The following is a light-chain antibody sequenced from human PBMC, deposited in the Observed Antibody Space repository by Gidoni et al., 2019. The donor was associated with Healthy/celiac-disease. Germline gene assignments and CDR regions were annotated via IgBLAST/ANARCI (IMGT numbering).Light chain of an antibody. CDR3: QQYRSSPPEYT. CDR2: GAS. J-gene: IGKJ2*01. V-gene: IGKV3-20*01. Sequence: EGVWTQSQGTLSLSPGDRATLSCRASQSVSSSYLAWYQQKPGQAPPLLIYGASSRAPGIPDRFSGSGSGTDFTLTISRLEPEDFAVYYCQQYRSSPPEYTFGQGTKLEIK. CDR1: QSVSSSY.